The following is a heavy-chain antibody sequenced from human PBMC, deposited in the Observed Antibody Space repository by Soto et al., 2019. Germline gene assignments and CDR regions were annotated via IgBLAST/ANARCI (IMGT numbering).Heavy chain of an antibody. V-gene: IGHV3-23*01. Sequence: GESLKISCAASGFTFSSYAMSWVRQAAGKGLEWVSAISGSGGSTYYADSVKGRFTISRDNSKNTLYLQMNSLRAEDTAVYYCAKDGTTGTTYDAFDIWGQGTMVTVSS. J-gene: IGHJ3*02. CDR2: ISGSGGST. D-gene: IGHD1-1*01. CDR3: AKDGTTGTTYDAFDI. CDR1: GFTFSSYA.